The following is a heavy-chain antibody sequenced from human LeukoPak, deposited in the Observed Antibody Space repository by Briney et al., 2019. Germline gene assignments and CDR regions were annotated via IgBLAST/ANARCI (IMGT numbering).Heavy chain of an antibody. Sequence: GGSLRLSCAASGFTFSSYGMHWVRQAPGKGLEWVAVISYDGSNKYYADSVKGRFTISRDNSKNTLYLQMNSLRAEDTAVYYCVKDTPGLDYWGQGTLVTVSS. CDR3: VKDTPGLDY. V-gene: IGHV3-30*18. J-gene: IGHJ4*02. CDR2: ISYDGSNK. CDR1: GFTFSSYG.